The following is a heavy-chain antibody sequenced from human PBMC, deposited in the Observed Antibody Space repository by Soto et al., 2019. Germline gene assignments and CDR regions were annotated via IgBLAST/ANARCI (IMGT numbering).Heavy chain of an antibody. CDR2: INPNSGGT. V-gene: IGHV1-2*04. Sequence: ASVKVSCKASGYTFTNYGLSWVRQAPGQGLEWMGWINPNSGGTNYAQKIQGWVTMTRDTSISTAYMELSRLRSDDTAVYYCARDGHCSGGSCYSGGMDVWGQGTTVTVSS. J-gene: IGHJ6*02. D-gene: IGHD2-15*01. CDR3: ARDGHCSGGSCYSGGMDV. CDR1: GYTFTNYG.